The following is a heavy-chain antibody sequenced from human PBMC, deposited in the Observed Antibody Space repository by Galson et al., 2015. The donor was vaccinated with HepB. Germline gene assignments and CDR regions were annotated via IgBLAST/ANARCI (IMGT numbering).Heavy chain of an antibody. D-gene: IGHD3-10*01. CDR2: VSNDGSKT. CDR3: ARGETYYSSGTFAPSDP. Sequence: LRLSCADSAFTFGTYVMHWVRQAPGKGLEWVAVVSNDGSKTSYADSVKGRFTISRDNSKNSLYLQMNSLRVEDTAVYFWARGETYYSSGTFAPSDPWGQGTLVTVSS. V-gene: IGHV3-30-3*01. CDR1: AFTFGTYV. J-gene: IGHJ5*02.